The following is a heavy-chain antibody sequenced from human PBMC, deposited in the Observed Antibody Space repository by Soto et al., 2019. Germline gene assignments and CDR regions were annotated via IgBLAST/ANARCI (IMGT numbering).Heavy chain of an antibody. V-gene: IGHV4-31*03. CDR2: IYYSGST. CDR1: GGSISSGGYY. D-gene: IGHD1-1*01. CDR3: ASTVTTPGNFDY. Sequence: QVQLQESGPGLVKPLQPLSLTCTVSGGSISSGGYYCSWIRQHPVKCLEWIGYIYYSGSTYYNPSLKRRVTISVDTSKNQFSLKLSSVTAADTAVYYCASTVTTPGNFDYWGQGTLVTVSS. J-gene: IGHJ4*02.